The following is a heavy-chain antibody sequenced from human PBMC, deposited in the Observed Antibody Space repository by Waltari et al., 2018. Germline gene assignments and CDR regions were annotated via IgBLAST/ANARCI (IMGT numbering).Heavy chain of an antibody. J-gene: IGHJ3*02. CDR3: AGRRSLDDAFDI. Sequence: QVQLVQSGAEVTKPGSSVKVSCKASGGPFSSYAISWVRQAPGQGLEWMGGIIPIFGTANYAQKFQGRVTITTDESTSTAYMELSSLRSEDTAVYYCAGRRSLDDAFDIWGQGTMVTVSS. D-gene: IGHD3-10*01. CDR2: IIPIFGTA. V-gene: IGHV1-69*05. CDR1: GGPFSSYA.